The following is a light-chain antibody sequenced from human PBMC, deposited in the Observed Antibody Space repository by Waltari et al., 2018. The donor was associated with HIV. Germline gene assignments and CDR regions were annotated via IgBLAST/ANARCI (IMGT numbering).Light chain of an antibody. CDR2: EVT. V-gene: IGLV2-18*02. Sequence: QSTLTQPPSVSGSLGQSVTIACSGTSSDIGSYNRVSWYQQPPGTAPKLIIHEVTNRPSGVAVRFSGSKSGNTASLTISGLQAEDEADYYCSSYTTSSTWVFGGGTQLTVL. CDR3: SSYTTSSTWV. J-gene: IGLJ3*02. CDR1: SSDIGSYNR.